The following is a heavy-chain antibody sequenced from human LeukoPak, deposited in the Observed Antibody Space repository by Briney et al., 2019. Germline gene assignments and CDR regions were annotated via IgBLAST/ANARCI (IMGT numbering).Heavy chain of an antibody. Sequence: SETLSLTCTVSGGSISSYYWSWIRQPAGQGLEWIGRIYTSGSTNYNPSLKSRVTMSVDTSKNQFSLKLSSVTAADTAVYYCARVGSYYYDSSGYPDPMYYYGMDVWGQGTTVTVSS. V-gene: IGHV4-4*07. D-gene: IGHD3-22*01. CDR1: GGSISSYY. CDR2: IYTSGST. CDR3: ARVGSYYYDSSGYPDPMYYYGMDV. J-gene: IGHJ6*02.